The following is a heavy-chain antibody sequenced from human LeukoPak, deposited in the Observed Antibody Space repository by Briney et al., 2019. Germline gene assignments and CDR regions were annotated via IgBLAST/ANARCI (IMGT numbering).Heavy chain of an antibody. V-gene: IGHV3-21*01. CDR1: GFTFSSYS. D-gene: IGHD2/OR15-2a*01. J-gene: IGHJ4*02. Sequence: PGGSLRLSCAASGFTFSSYSMNWVRQAPGKGLEWVSSISSSSSYIYYADSVKGRFTISRDNAKNSLYLQMNSLRAEDTAVYYCARDPDSTNYFDYWGQGTLVTVSS. CDR2: ISSSSSYI. CDR3: ARDPDSTNYFDY.